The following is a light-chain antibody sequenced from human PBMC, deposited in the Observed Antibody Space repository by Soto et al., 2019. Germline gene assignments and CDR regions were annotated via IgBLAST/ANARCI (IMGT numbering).Light chain of an antibody. CDR2: DVR. Sequence: QSVLTQPASVSGSPGQSITISCTGTSSDVGYYNYVSWYQQHPGKAPKLMIYDVRNRPSGVSNRFSGSKSGNTASLTISWLQAEDEADYYCSSYTSSSTYVFGTGTKLTVL. J-gene: IGLJ1*01. CDR3: SSYTSSSTYV. CDR1: SSDVGYYNY. V-gene: IGLV2-14*03.